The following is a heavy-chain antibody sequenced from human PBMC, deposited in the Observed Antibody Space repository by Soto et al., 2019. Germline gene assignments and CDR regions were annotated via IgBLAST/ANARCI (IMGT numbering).Heavy chain of an antibody. V-gene: IGHV3-30*03. CDR2: ISYDGSDK. CDR3: ARSGAVWVPTSLPPDSYAMNL. CDR1: GFTFSSYA. D-gene: IGHD3-16*01. Sequence: QVQLVESGGGVVQPGSSLRLSCAASGFTFSSYAMHWVRQAPGKGLEWVALISYDGSDKYYADSVKGRFIISRDNSRKTVYLQMSSLTIEDTAVRYCARSGAVWVPTSLPPDSYAMNLWGQGTSVTVSS. J-gene: IGHJ6*02.